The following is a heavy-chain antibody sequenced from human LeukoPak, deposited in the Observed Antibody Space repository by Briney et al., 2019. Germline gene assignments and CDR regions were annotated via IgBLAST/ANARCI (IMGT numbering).Heavy chain of an antibody. CDR2: IRYDGSNK. J-gene: IGHJ4*02. D-gene: IGHD3-3*01. CDR1: GFTFSSYG. V-gene: IGHV3-30*02. Sequence: GGSLRLSCAASGFTFSSYGMHWVRQAPGKGLEWVAFIRYDGSNKYYADSVKGRFTISRGNSKNTLYLQMNSLRAEDTAVYYCAKDPPYYDFWSGSFDYWGQGTLVTVSS. CDR3: AKDPPYYDFWSGSFDY.